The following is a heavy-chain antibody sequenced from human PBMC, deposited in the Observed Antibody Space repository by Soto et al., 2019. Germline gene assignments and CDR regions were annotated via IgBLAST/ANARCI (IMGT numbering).Heavy chain of an antibody. Sequence: PGESLKISCKGSGYSFNMYWIAWVRQMPGQGLEWMGIIYPGDSDTTYSSSFQGQATISADKTVTTVYLQLSSLKASDTAMYYCARQIYDSDTGPNFQYYFDSWGQGAPVTVSS. J-gene: IGHJ4*02. CDR1: GYSFNMYW. D-gene: IGHD3-22*01. CDR2: IYPGDSDT. V-gene: IGHV5-51*01. CDR3: ARQIYDSDTGPNFQYYFDS.